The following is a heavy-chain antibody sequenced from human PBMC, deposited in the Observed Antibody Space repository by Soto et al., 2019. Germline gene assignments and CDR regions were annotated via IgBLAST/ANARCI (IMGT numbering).Heavy chain of an antibody. D-gene: IGHD6-13*01. V-gene: IGHV5-51*01. CDR1: GYIFTNYW. CDR2: IWPGHSNP. Sequence: GESLKISFKGSGYIFTNYWIAWVRQMPGKGLEWMGIIWPGHSNPKYSPSFQGQVTISADESISTAYLQWSSLKASDTAMYYCARHGSAPYSTTWYGDYWGQGTLVTVSS. J-gene: IGHJ4*02. CDR3: ARHGSAPYSTTWYGDY.